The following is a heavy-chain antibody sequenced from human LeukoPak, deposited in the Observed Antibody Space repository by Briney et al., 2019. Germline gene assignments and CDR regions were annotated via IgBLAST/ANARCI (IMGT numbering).Heavy chain of an antibody. J-gene: IGHJ4*02. D-gene: IGHD3-22*01. CDR3: AVGHYYHSSGYLFDS. CDR2: IYYSGST. V-gene: IGHV4-30-4*01. CDR1: GGSISTGDYY. Sequence: SETLSLTCTVSGGSISTGDYYWGWIRQPPGKGLEYIGYIYYSGSTYYNPSLKSRITISVDTSKNQFSLKLSSVPAADTAVYYCAVGHYYHSSGYLFDSWGQGTLVTVSS.